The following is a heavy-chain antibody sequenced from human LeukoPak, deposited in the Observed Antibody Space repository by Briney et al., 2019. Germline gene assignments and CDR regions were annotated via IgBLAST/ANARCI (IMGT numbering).Heavy chain of an antibody. CDR1: GYTFTSYD. D-gene: IGHD3-10*01. J-gene: IGHJ4*02. Sequence: ASVKVSCKASGYTFTSYDINWVRQATGQGLEWMGWMNPNSGNTGYSQKFQGRVTITRDTSASTAYMELSSLRSEDTAVYYCARERAVLLWFGELTQLDYWGQGTLVTVSS. V-gene: IGHV1-8*01. CDR2: MNPNSGNT. CDR3: ARERAVLLWFGELTQLDY.